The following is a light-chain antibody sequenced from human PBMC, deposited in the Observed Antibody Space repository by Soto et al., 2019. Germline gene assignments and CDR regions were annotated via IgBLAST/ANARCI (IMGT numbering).Light chain of an antibody. Sequence: DIQMTQSPSSLSASVGDRVTITCRASQNIGNYLHRYQQQPGKAPKLLIYSVPTLQTGVPSRFSGSGSGKDFTLTISSLQPEDFSTFYCQHSYNSPTWTFGQGTKVEIK. CDR2: SVP. J-gene: IGKJ1*01. CDR1: QNIGNY. V-gene: IGKV1-39*01. CDR3: QHSYNSPTWT.